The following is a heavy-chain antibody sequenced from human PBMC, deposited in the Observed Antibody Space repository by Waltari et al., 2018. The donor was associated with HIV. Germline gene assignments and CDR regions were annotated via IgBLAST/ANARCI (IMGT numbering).Heavy chain of an antibody. Sequence: QLHLQESGPGLVKPPETLSLTCTVSGGSIRSSSHYWGWVRQAPGKGLEWLGSLYYTGTTHYNPSLKRRVSMSVDTSNTQFSLNLDSVTAADTALYYCARLSETGGITFGSAFDIWGQGTMVTASS. CDR2: LYYTGTT. V-gene: IGHV4-39*01. CDR3: ARLSETGGITFGSAFDI. CDR1: GGSIRSSSHY. D-gene: IGHD2-8*02. J-gene: IGHJ3*02.